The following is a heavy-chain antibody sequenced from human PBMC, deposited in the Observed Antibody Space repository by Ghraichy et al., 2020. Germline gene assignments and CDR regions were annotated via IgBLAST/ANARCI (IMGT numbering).Heavy chain of an antibody. CDR3: ARPNSSGWGDAFDI. CDR1: GFSISRDYY. J-gene: IGHJ3*02. CDR2: IYHSGSS. D-gene: IGHD6-19*01. Sequence: SETLSLTCTVSGFSISRDYYWGWIRQPPGKGLEWIGTIYHSGSSYYNPSLKSRVTMSVDTSKNEFSLNLSSVTAADTAVYYCARPNSSGWGDAFDIWGQGTIFTVSS. V-gene: IGHV4-38-2*02.